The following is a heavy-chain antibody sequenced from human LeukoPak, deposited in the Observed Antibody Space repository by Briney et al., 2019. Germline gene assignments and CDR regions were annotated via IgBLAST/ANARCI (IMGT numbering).Heavy chain of an antibody. CDR2: IKWNGGST. J-gene: IGHJ4*02. CDR3: ARGGITIFGVAIPNFDY. D-gene: IGHD3-3*01. CDR1: GFTFDDYG. V-gene: IGHV3-20*04. Sequence: GGSLRPSCAASGFTFDDYGMSWVRQAPGKGPEWVSGIKWNGGSTSYADSVKGRFTISRDNAKNSLYLHMNSLRAEDTALYYCARGGITIFGVAIPNFDYWGQGTLVTVSS.